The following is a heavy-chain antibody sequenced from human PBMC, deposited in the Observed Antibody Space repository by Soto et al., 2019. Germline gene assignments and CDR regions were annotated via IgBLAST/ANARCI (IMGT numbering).Heavy chain of an antibody. V-gene: IGHV4-59*01. J-gene: IGHJ4*02. D-gene: IGHD2-15*01. Sequence: QVQLQESGPGLVKPSETLSLTCTVSGGSISSYYWSWIRQPPGKGLEWIGYIYYSGSTNYNPSLKSRVTISVDTPKNQFSLKLSSVTAADTAVYYCARSDCSGGSCYFDYWGQGTLVTVSS. CDR2: IYYSGST. CDR3: ARSDCSGGSCYFDY. CDR1: GGSISSYY.